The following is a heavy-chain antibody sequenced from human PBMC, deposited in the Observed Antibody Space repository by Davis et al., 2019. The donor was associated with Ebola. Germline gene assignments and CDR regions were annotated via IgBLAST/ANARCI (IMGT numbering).Heavy chain of an antibody. CDR1: GFTFSGSA. CDR3: TSSVGATTENDY. CDR2: IRSKANSYAT. V-gene: IGHV3-73*01. D-gene: IGHD1-26*01. J-gene: IGHJ4*02. Sequence: GESLKISCAASGFTFSGSAMHWVRQASGKGLEWVGRIRSKANSYATAYAALVKGRFTISRDDSKNTAYLQMNSLKTEDTAVYYCTSSVGATTENDYWGQGTLVTVSS.